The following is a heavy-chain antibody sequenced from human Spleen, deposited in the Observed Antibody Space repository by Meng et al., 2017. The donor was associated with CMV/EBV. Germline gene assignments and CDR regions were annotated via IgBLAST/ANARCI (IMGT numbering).Heavy chain of an antibody. J-gene: IGHJ1*01. CDR3: ARGRETTGGDL. V-gene: IGHV3-21*01. CDR1: GFTFGTFD. D-gene: IGHD3-10*01. CDR2: ISTTSRYI. Sequence: GRSLRLSCGASGFTFGTFDMIWVRQAPGKGLEWVSSISTTSRYIYYADSVKGRFTVSRDNAKASLYLRMNSLRAEDTAVYYCARGRETTGGDLWGQGTLVTVSS.